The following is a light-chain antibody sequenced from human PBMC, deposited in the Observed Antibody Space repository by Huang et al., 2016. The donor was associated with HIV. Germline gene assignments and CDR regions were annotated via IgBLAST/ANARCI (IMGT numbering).Light chain of an antibody. CDR1: QIVSSH. V-gene: IGKV3-15*01. J-gene: IGKJ3*01. CDR3: QQYNDFRST. CDR2: AAS. Sequence: EPVMTQSPVTLSVSPGDRASLSCRSSQIVSSHLAWYQQKPGQAPRLLIYAASTRATGVPARFSGSGAGTEFTLTISNLQSEDSAVYYCQQYNDFRSTFGPGTRVEIK.